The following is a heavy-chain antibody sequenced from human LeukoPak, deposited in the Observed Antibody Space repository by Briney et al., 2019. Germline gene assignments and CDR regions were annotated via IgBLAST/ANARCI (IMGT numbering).Heavy chain of an antibody. J-gene: IGHJ5*02. D-gene: IGHD3-22*01. V-gene: IGHV1-18*01. CDR3: ARDYNYYDSSGGT. CDR1: GCTFTSYG. CDR2: ISAYNGNT. Sequence: ASVKVSCKASGCTFTSYGISWVRQAPGQGLEWMGWISAYNGNTDYAQKLQGRVTMTTDTSTSTAYMELRSLRSDDTAVYYCARDYNYYDSSGGTWGQGTLVTVSS.